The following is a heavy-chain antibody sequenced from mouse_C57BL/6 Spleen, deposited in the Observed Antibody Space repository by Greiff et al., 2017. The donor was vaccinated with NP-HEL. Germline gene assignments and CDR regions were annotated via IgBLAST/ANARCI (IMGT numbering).Heavy chain of an antibody. CDR2: ISSGGSYT. J-gene: IGHJ4*01. CDR1: GFTFSSYG. Sequence: EVQRVESGGDLVKPGGSLKLSCAASGFTFSSYGMSWVRQTPDKRLEWVATISSGGSYTYYPDSVKGRFTISRDNAKNTLYLQMSSLKSEDTAMYYCARPYEDYAMDYWGQGTSVTVSS. CDR3: ARPYEDYAMDY. V-gene: IGHV5-6*01. D-gene: IGHD1-1*01.